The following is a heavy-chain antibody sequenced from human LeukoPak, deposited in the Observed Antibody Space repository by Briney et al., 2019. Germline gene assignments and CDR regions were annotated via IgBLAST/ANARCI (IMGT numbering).Heavy chain of an antibody. CDR2: ISPPGDIT. CDR3: AREILEPGKTHEY. D-gene: IGHD1-1*01. V-gene: IGHV3-23*01. CDR1: GFHFSTHG. J-gene: IGHJ4*02. Sequence: PGGSLRLSCAASGFHFSTHGMNWVRQAPGKGLEWVSGISPPGDITYYADSVKGRFTISRDNAKNTLYLQMDSLRAEDTAMYYCAREILEPGKTHEYWGQGTLVTVSS.